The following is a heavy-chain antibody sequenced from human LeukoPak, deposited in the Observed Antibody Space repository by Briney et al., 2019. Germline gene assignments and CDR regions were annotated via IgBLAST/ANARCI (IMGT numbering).Heavy chain of an antibody. CDR3: ARDYAGYDYVWGSYRLRGGPDAFDI. CDR1: GYSISSGYY. D-gene: IGHD3-16*02. J-gene: IGHJ3*02. Sequence: SETLSLTCTVSGYSISSGYYWGWIRQPPGKGLEWIGSIYHSGSTYYNPSLKSRVTISVDTSKNQFSLKLSSVTAADTAVYYCARDYAGYDYVWGSYRLRGGPDAFDIWGQGTMVTVSS. V-gene: IGHV4-38-2*02. CDR2: IYHSGST.